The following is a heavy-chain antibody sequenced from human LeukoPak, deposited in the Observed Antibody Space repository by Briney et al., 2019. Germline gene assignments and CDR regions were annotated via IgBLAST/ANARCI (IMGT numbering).Heavy chain of an antibody. CDR2: IIPIIDTA. CDR3: ARISLGAIWGYYYGMDV. CDR1: GGTFSSYS. D-gene: IGHD1-26*01. J-gene: IGHJ6*02. V-gene: IGHV1-69*13. Sequence: SVKVSCKASGGTFSSYSISWVRQAPGQGLEWMGGIIPIIDTADYAQKFQGRVTITADESTSTAYMELSSLRSEDTAVFYCARISLGAIWGYYYGMDVWGQGTTVTVSS.